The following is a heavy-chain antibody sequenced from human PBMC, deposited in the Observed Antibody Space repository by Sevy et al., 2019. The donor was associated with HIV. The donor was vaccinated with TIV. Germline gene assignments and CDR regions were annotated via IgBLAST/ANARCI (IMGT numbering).Heavy chain of an antibody. CDR1: GGTFSSYA. D-gene: IGHD5-18*01. CDR2: IIPIFRTA. Sequence: AAVKVSCKASGGTFSSYAISWVRQAPRQGLEWMGGIIPIFRTANYAQKFQGRVTISADESTSTANMELSSLRYEHTAVYYCARLGGYSYDYYFDYWGQGTLVTVSS. CDR3: ARLGGYSYDYYFDY. J-gene: IGHJ4*02. V-gene: IGHV1-69*13.